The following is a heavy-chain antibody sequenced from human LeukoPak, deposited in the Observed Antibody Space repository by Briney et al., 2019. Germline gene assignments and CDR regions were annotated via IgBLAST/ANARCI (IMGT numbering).Heavy chain of an antibody. V-gene: IGHV3-30-3*01. CDR2: ISYDGSNK. J-gene: IGHJ4*02. D-gene: IGHD3-10*01. Sequence: PGGSLRLSCAASGFTFSSYAMHWVRQAPGKGLEWVAVISYDGSNKYYADSVKGRFTISRDNSKNTLYLQMNSLRAEDTAVYYCARDLPGRFDYWGQGTLVTVSS. CDR3: ARDLPGRFDY. CDR1: GFTFSSYA.